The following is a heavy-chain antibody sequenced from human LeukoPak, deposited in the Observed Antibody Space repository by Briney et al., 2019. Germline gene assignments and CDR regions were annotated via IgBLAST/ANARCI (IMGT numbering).Heavy chain of an antibody. CDR2: IYYSGST. CDR1: GGSINSYY. Sequence: PSETLSLTCTVSGGSINSYYWSWIRQPPGKGLEWIGYIYYSGSTNYNSSLKSRVTISVDTSKNQFSLKLSSVTAADTAVYYCARHSSSSRGWFDPWVQGTLVTVSS. CDR3: ARHSSSSRGWFDP. V-gene: IGHV4-59*08. D-gene: IGHD6-6*01. J-gene: IGHJ5*02.